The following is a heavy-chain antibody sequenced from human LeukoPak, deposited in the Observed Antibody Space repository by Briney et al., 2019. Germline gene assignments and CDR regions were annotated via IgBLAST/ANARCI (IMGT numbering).Heavy chain of an antibody. CDR2: ITDSGGAT. V-gene: IGHV3-23*01. J-gene: IGHJ3*02. CDR1: GFAFTDYA. Sequence: GGSLRLSCAASGFAFTDYAISWVRQAPGKGLEWISAITDSGGATYYADSVKGRFTISRDNSKNTLYLQMNSLRGDDTAIYYCAKAYTRSWYAAFDIWGQGTMVTISS. D-gene: IGHD6-13*01. CDR3: AKAYTRSWYAAFDI.